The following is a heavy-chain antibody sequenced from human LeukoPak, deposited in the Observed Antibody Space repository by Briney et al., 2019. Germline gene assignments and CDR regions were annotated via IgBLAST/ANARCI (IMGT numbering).Heavy chain of an antibody. V-gene: IGHV1-69*05. CDR3: ARDSDSSGWATFDY. CDR1: GGTFSSYA. D-gene: IGHD6-19*01. J-gene: IGHJ4*02. Sequence: ASAKVSCKASGGTFSSYAISWVRQAPGQGLEWMGGIIPIFGTANYAQKFQGRVTITTDESTSTAYMELSSLRSEDTAVYYCARDSDSSGWATFDYWGQGTLVTVSS. CDR2: IIPIFGTA.